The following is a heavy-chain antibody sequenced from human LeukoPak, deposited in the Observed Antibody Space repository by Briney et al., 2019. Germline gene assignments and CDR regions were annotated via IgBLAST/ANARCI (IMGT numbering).Heavy chain of an antibody. D-gene: IGHD3-22*01. CDR1: GGTFSSYA. CDR3: AARDDYYDSSGSYYYYYYMDV. V-gene: IGHV1-69*13. Sequence: GASVKVFCKASGGTFSSYAISWVRQAPGQGLEWMGGIIPIFGTANYAQKFQGRVTITADESTSTAYMELSSLRSEDTAVYYCAARDDYYDSSGSYYYYYYMDVWGKGTTVTVSS. CDR2: IIPIFGTA. J-gene: IGHJ6*03.